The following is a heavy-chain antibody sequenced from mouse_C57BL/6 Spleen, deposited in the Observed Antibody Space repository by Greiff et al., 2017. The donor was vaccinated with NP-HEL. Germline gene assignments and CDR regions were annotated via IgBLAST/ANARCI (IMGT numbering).Heavy chain of an antibody. CDR2: INYDGSST. Sequence: EVMLVESEGGLVQPGSSMKLSCTASGFTFSDYYMAWVRQVPEKGLEWVANINYDGSSTYYLDSLKSRFIISRDNAKNILYLQMSSLKSEDTATYYCARDPVSSYWYFDVWGTGTTVTVSS. J-gene: IGHJ1*03. D-gene: IGHD6-2*01. CDR1: GFTFSDYY. CDR3: ARDPVSSYWYFDV. V-gene: IGHV5-16*01.